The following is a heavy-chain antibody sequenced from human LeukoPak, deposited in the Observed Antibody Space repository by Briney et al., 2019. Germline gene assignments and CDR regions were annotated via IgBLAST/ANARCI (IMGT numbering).Heavy chain of an antibody. CDR1: GYTFTGYY. CDR3: AREHVLRYFDWLANYYYMDV. J-gene: IGHJ6*03. Sequence: VASVKVSCKASGYTFTGYYMHWVRQAPGQGLEWMGWINPNSGGTNYAQKFQGRVTMTRDTSISTAYMELSRLRSDDTAVYYCAREHVLRYFDWLANYYYMDVWGKGTTVTVSS. CDR2: INPNSGGT. V-gene: IGHV1-2*02. D-gene: IGHD3-9*01.